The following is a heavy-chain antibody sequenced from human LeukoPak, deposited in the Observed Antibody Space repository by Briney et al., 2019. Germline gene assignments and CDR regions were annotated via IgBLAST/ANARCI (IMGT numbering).Heavy chain of an antibody. J-gene: IGHJ4*02. V-gene: IGHV4-59*01. Sequence: PSETLSLTCTVSAGSISSYYWSWIRQPPGKGLEWIGYIYYSGSTNDNTSLKSRVTISVDTSNNQFSLQLSSVTAADTAVYYCARGVVAAPQTFDYWGEGTLVAVSS. CDR2: IYYSGST. CDR1: AGSISSYY. CDR3: ARGVVAAPQTFDY. D-gene: IGHD2-15*01.